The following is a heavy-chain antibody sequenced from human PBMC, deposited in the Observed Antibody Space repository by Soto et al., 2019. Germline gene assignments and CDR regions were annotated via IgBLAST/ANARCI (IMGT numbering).Heavy chain of an antibody. CDR1: GFTFSSYG. CDR3: ARESGWISEYYYYGMDV. J-gene: IGHJ6*02. D-gene: IGHD6-19*01. V-gene: IGHV3-33*01. CDR2: IWYDGSNK. Sequence: GGSLRLSCAASGFTFSSYGMHWVRQAPGKGLEWVAVIWYDGSNKYYADSVKGRFTISRDNSKNTLYLQMNSLRAEDTAVYYCARESGWISEYYYYGMDVWGQGTTVTVSS.